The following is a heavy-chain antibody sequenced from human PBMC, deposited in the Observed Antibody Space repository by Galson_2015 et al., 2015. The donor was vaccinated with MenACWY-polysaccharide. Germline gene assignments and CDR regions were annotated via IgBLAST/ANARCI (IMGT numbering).Heavy chain of an antibody. CDR1: GFTFSTYP. V-gene: IGHV3-23*01. D-gene: IGHD5-18*01. CDR2: IRNSGTGT. Sequence: SLRLSCAASGFTFSTYPMSWVRQAPGKGLEWVSAIRNSGTGTYYRDSVKGRFTISRDNSKNTLYLQMNSLGAEDTAVYYCAKGDSNYGYLLDCWGQGTLVTVSS. J-gene: IGHJ4*02. CDR3: AKGDSNYGYLLDC.